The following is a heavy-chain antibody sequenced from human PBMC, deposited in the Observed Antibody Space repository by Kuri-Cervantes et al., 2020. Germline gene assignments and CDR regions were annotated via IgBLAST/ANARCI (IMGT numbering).Heavy chain of an antibody. D-gene: IGHD2-15*01. CDR3: ARDRGGYCSGGSCYGPEYFFDY. CDR2: ISGTSGYI. CDR1: GFTFSSYS. V-gene: IGHV3-21*01. Sequence: GESLKISCAASGFTFSSYSMNWVRQAPGKGLEWVSSISGTSGYIYYADSVKGRFTISRDNANNSLYLQMNSLRAEDTAVYYCARDRGGYCSGGSCYGPEYFFDYWGQGALVTVSS. J-gene: IGHJ4*02.